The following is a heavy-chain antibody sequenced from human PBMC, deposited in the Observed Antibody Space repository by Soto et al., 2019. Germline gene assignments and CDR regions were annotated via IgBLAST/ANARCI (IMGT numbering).Heavy chain of an antibody. CDR2: VSGSGDTT. D-gene: IGHD3-22*01. V-gene: IGHV3-23*01. J-gene: IGHJ4*02. CDR3: ARDEHDSSGYYYDY. CDR1: GFTFSGYT. Sequence: GGSLRLSCEASGFTFSGYTMSWVRQAPRKGLERVSAVSGSGDTTYYADSVKGRFTISRDNSQNTLYLQMNSLKADDSAVYYCARDEHDSSGYYYDYWGQGTPVTVSS.